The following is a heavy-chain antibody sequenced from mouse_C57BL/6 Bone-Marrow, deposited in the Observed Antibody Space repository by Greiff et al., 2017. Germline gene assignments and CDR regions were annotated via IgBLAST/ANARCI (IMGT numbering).Heavy chain of an antibody. D-gene: IGHD2-3*01. CDR1: GYTFTSYG. V-gene: IGHV1-81*01. CDR3: ARRSDVYYGYYYAMDY. CDR2: IYPRSCNT. Sequence: VQLQQSGAELARPGASVKLSCKASGYTFTSYGIRWVKQRTGQGLEWIGEIYPRSCNTYYNQKFKGKATLTADKSSSTAYMELRSLTSEVSAVYFRARRSDVYYGYYYAMDYWGQGTSVTVSS. J-gene: IGHJ4*01.